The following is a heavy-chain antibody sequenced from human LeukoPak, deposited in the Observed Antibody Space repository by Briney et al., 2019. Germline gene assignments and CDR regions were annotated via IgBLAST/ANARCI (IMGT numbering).Heavy chain of an antibody. CDR2: INPNSGGT. V-gene: IGHV1-2*02. D-gene: IGHD2-15*01. CDR3: ARAVRYCSGGSCYNWFDP. CDR1: GYTFTGYY. Sequence: ASVKVSCKASGYTFTGYYMHWVRQAPRQGLEWMGWINPNSGGTNYAQKFQGRVTMTRDTSISTAYMELSRLRSDDTAVYYCARAVRYCSGGSCYNWFDPWGQGTLVTVSS. J-gene: IGHJ5*02.